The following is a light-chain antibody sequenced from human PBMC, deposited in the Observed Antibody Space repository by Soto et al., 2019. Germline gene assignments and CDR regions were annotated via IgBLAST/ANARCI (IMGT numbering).Light chain of an antibody. V-gene: IGLV2-11*01. CDR3: CSYAGSYMGV. Sequence: QSALTQPRSVSGSPGQSVTISCTGTSSDVGGYNYVSWYQQHPGKAPKLMIYDVSKRPSGVPDRFSGSKSGNTAPLTISGLQAEDEADYYCCSYAGSYMGVFGTGTKVTVL. CDR2: DVS. J-gene: IGLJ1*01. CDR1: SSDVGGYNY.